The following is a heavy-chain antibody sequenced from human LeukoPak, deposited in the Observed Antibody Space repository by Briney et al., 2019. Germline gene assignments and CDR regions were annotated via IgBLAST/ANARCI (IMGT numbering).Heavy chain of an antibody. CDR1: GFTFSHYW. D-gene: IGHD5-12*01. Sequence: GGSLRLSCAASGFTFSHYWMTWVRQAPGKGREWVAQINQDGSEEYYMDSVKARFTISRDNAKNSVFLQMNSLRAEDTAVYYCVRDGGVSGYDLLDYWGQGTLVTVSS. V-gene: IGHV3-7*01. J-gene: IGHJ4*02. CDR2: INQDGSEE. CDR3: VRDGGVSGYDLLDY.